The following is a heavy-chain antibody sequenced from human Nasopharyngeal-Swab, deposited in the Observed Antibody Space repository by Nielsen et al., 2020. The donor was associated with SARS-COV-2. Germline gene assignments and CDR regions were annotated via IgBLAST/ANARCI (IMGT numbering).Heavy chain of an antibody. D-gene: IGHD3-10*01. V-gene: IGHV3-48*03. CDR3: ALLCGSGRGYGMDV. Sequence: WIRQPPGKGLEWVSYISSSGSTIYYADSVKGRFTISRDNAKNSLYLQMNSLRAEDTAVYYCALLCGSGRGYGMDVWGQGTTVTVSS. J-gene: IGHJ6*02. CDR2: ISSSGSTI.